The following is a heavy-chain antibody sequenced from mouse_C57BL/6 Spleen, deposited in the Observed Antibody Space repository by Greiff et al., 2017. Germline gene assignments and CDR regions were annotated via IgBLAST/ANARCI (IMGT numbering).Heavy chain of an antibody. CDR1: GFSLTSYG. D-gene: IGHD1-1*02. J-gene: IGHJ4*01. Sequence: QVQLQQSGPGLVAPSQSLSITCTVSGFSLTSYGVHWVRQPPGKGLEWLVVIWSDGSTTYNSALKSRLSISKDNSKSQVFLKMNSLQTDDTAMYYCARHLWSNYAMDYWGQGTSVTVSS. CDR3: ARHLWSNYAMDY. V-gene: IGHV2-6-1*01. CDR2: IWSDGST.